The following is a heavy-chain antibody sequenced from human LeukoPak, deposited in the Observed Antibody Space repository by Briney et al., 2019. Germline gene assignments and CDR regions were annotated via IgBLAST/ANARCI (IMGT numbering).Heavy chain of an antibody. CDR1: GGSISSSSYY. CDR3: ARCYDSSGYYLNLYYFDY. J-gene: IGHJ4*02. Sequence: SETLSLTCTVSGGSISSSSYYWGWIRQPPGKGLEWIGSIYYSGSTYYNPSLKSRVTISVDTSKNQFSLKLSSVTAADTAVYYCARCYDSSGYYLNLYYFDYWGQGTLVTVSS. V-gene: IGHV4-39*01. D-gene: IGHD3-22*01. CDR2: IYYSGST.